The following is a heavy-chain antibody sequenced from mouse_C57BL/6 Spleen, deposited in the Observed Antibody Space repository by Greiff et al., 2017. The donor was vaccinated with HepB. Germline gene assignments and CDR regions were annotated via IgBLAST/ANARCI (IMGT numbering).Heavy chain of an antibody. J-gene: IGHJ2*02. Sequence: VQLQQSGAELVRPGASVTLTCKASGYTFTDYEMHWVKQTPVHGLEWIGAIDPETGGTAYNQKFKGNAILTADTSSSTAYMELRCLTSEDSAVYYCTMVDYRSILYFFDYCSPCTSLPVSS. CDR2: IDPETGGT. CDR1: GYTFTDYE. CDR3: TMVDYRSILYFFDY. D-gene: IGHD1-1*01. V-gene: IGHV1-15*01.